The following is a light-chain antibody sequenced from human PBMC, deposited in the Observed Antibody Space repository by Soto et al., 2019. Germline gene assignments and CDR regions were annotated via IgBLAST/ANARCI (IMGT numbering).Light chain of an antibody. CDR1: SSDVGGYNY. CDR3: SSCTRRFTLNYV. V-gene: IGLV2-14*01. Sequence: QSALTQPASVSGSPGQSITISCTGTSSDVGGYNYVSWYQQHPDKAPKVMIYEVSTRPSGVSHRFSGSKSGNTASLTISGLQAEDEADYYCSSCTRRFTLNYVFGTGTKLTVL. J-gene: IGLJ1*01. CDR2: EVS.